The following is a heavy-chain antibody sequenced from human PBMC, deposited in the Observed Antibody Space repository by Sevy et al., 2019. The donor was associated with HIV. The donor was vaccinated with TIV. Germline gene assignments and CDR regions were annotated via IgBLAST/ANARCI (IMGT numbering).Heavy chain of an antibody. D-gene: IGHD3-3*02. Sequence: ASVKVSCKASGFTFTTFAIHWVRQAPGRGPEWMEWINGGNGNTRYSETFRGRVSITRDTSATTVFMELSSLRFEDTAVYSCARERGSIKSFDLWGQGSLVTVSS. V-gene: IGHV1-3*01. CDR2: INGGNGNT. CDR1: GFTFTTFA. J-gene: IGHJ4*02. CDR3: ARERGSIKSFDL.